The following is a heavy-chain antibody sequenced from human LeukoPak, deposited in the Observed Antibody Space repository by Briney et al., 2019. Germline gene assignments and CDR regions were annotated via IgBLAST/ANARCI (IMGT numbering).Heavy chain of an antibody. CDR3: ARSSYWGYFDL. D-gene: IGHD2-21*01. V-gene: IGHV4-39*02. J-gene: IGHJ2*01. CDR1: GGSISSNSHY. CDR2: CHYSGST. Sequence: SETLSLTCTVSGGSISSNSHYWGWIRQPPGKGLDWIGTCHYSGSTYYNPSLKSRVTLSVDTSKNHFSLKLRSVTAADTAVYYCARSSYWGYFDLWGRGTLVTVSS.